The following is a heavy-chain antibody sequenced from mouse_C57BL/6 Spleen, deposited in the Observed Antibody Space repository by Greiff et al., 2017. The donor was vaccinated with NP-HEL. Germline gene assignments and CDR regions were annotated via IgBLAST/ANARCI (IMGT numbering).Heavy chain of an antibody. V-gene: IGHV1-47*01. Sequence: QVQLQHSGAELVTPGASVKMSCKASGYTFTAYPIEWLKQNHGKSLEWIGNFHPYHDDTKYNEQFKGKATLTVEKSSSTVYLELSRLTSDDSAVYYCARRDYDDGAFAYWGQGTLVTVSA. J-gene: IGHJ3*01. CDR1: GYTFTAYP. CDR3: ARRDYDDGAFAY. D-gene: IGHD2-4*01. CDR2: FHPYHDDT.